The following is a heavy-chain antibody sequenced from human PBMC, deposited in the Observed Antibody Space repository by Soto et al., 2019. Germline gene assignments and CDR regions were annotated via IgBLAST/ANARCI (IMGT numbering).Heavy chain of an antibody. Sequence: EVQLVESGGGLVQPGGSLRLSCAASGFTFSSYWMSWVRQAPGKGLEWVANIKQDGSEKYYVDSVKGRFTISRDNAKNSLYLQMNSLRDEDTAVYCCARASWLQRNWYFDLWGRGTLVTASS. CDR1: GFTFSSYW. V-gene: IGHV3-7*01. J-gene: IGHJ2*01. D-gene: IGHD5-12*01. CDR3: ARASWLQRNWYFDL. CDR2: IKQDGSEK.